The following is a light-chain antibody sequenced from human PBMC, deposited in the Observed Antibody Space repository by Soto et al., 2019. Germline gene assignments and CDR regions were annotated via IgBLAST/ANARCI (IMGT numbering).Light chain of an antibody. V-gene: IGKV3-20*01. CDR2: GAS. Sequence: EIVLTQSPGTLSLSPGERATLSCRASQSVSSSYLAWYQQKPGQAPRLLIYGASSRATGIPDRFSGSGSCTDFTLTISRLEPEDFAVYYCQQYGSSPVTFGQGKRLEIK. J-gene: IGKJ5*01. CDR3: QQYGSSPVT. CDR1: QSVSSSY.